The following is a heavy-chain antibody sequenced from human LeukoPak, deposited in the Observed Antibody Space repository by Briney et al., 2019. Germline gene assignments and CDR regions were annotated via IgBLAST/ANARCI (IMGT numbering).Heavy chain of an antibody. D-gene: IGHD3-10*01. Sequence: SETLSLTCTVSGGSISRSSYYWGWIRQPPGKGLEWIGSIYYSGITYYSPSLKSRVTISVDTSKNQLSLKLSSVTATDAAVYYCAHYNSGSYYALDYWGQGTLVTVSS. J-gene: IGHJ4*02. V-gene: IGHV4-39*01. CDR1: GGSISRSSYY. CDR3: AHYNSGSYYALDY. CDR2: IYYSGIT.